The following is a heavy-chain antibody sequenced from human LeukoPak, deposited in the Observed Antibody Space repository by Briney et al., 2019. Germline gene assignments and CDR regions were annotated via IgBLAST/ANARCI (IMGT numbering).Heavy chain of an antibody. J-gene: IGHJ4*02. D-gene: IGHD3-10*01. CDR3: ARTYYYGSGSYYNGRFDY. V-gene: IGHV4-39*01. Sequence: SETLSLTCTVSGGSISSSSYYWGWIRQPPGKGLEWIGSIYYSGSTYYNPSLKSRVTISVDTSRNQFSLKLSSVTAADTAVYYCARTYYYGSGSYYNGRFDYWGQGALVTVSS. CDR2: IYYSGST. CDR1: GGSISSSSYY.